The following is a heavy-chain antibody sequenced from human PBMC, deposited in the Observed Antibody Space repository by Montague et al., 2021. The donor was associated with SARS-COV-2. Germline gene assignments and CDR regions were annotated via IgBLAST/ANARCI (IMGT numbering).Heavy chain of an antibody. CDR2: MHFTGKT. Sequence: SETLSLTCSVSGDSITNHYWSWIRQPAGKGLEWIGRMHFTGKTNFSPFFSSRLTMSADTSKNQFSLKLTSVTAADTAIYFCASDRFDSGAGRQGPIDFWGQGTLVTVSS. D-gene: IGHD3-10*01. V-gene: IGHV4-4*07. CDR3: ASDRFDSGAGRQGPIDF. CDR1: GDSITNHY. J-gene: IGHJ4*02.